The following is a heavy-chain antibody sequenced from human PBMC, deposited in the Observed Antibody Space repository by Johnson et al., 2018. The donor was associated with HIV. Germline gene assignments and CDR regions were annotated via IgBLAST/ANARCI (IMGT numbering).Heavy chain of an antibody. CDR1: GFIFSSYW. J-gene: IGHJ3*02. D-gene: IGHD1-26*01. Sequence: VQLVESGGGLVQPGGSLRLSCAAPGFIFSSYWMSWVRPAPGKGLECVANINQDESEKYYLDSVKGRFTISRDHAKNALYLQMNSLRAEDTAVHYCARDAGGKYYIMDAFDIWGQGTMVTVSS. V-gene: IGHV3-7*01. CDR3: ARDAGGKYYIMDAFDI. CDR2: INQDESEK.